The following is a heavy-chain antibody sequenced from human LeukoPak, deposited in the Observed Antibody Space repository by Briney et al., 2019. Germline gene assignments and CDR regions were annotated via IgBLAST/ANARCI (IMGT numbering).Heavy chain of an antibody. D-gene: IGHD5-18*01. V-gene: IGHV1-2*02. Sequence: GASVKVSCTASGYTFTGYYMHWVRQAPGQGLEWMGWINPNSGGTNYAQKFQGRVTMTRDTSISTAYMELSRLRSDDTAVYYCAKDTAIAYYFDYWGQGTLVTVSS. CDR2: INPNSGGT. CDR1: GYTFTGYY. CDR3: AKDTAIAYYFDY. J-gene: IGHJ4*02.